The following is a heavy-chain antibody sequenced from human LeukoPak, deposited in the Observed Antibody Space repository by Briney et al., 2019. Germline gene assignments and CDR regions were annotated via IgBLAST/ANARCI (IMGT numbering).Heavy chain of an antibody. J-gene: IGHJ4*02. Sequence: PSETLSLTCAVYGGSFSGYYWSWIRQPPGKGLEWIGEINHSGSTNYNPSLKSRVTISVDTSKNQFSLKLSSVTAADTAVYYCASHAAPSWRRLRTGVDYWGQGTLVTVSS. CDR1: GGSFSGYY. V-gene: IGHV4-34*01. D-gene: IGHD1-14*01. CDR2: INHSGST. CDR3: ASHAAPSWRRLRTGVDY.